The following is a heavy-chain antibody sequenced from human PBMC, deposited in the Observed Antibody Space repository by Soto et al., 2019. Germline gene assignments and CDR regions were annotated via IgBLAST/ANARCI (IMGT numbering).Heavy chain of an antibody. CDR1: GFTFSSYS. CDR3: ARDLRCSGGSGLDY. V-gene: IGHV3-21*01. CDR2: ISSSTSYI. Sequence: EVQLVESGGGLVKPGGSLRISCAASGFTFSSYSMNWVRQAPGKRLEWVSSISSSTSYIYYADSVKGRFTISRDSAKHSLYLQMNSLRAEDTAVYYCARDLRCSGGSGLDYSGHGTLVTGSS. D-gene: IGHD2-15*01. J-gene: IGHJ4*01.